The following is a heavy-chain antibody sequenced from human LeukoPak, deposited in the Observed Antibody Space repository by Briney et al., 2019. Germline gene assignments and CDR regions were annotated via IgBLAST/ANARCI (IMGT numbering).Heavy chain of an antibody. CDR1: GFIFSTYD. J-gene: IGHJ4*02. CDR2: ISYDGRHI. D-gene: IGHD2-21*02. CDR3: ANGRFAETAEFDY. V-gene: IGHV3-30*18. Sequence: GGSLRLSCAASGFIFSTYDMHWVRQAPGKGLEWVAGISYDGRHIYYAESVKGRFTISRDNSKNTLYLQMNSLGPEDTAVYYCANGRFAETAEFDYWGQGTLVTVPS.